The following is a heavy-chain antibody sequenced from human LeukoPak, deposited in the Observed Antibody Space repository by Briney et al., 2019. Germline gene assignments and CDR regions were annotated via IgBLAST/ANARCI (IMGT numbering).Heavy chain of an antibody. D-gene: IGHD3-22*01. CDR3: AKDSSYYYDSSGYYPRYFQH. CDR2: ISGSGGST. J-gene: IGHJ1*01. Sequence: PGGSLRLSCAASGFTFSSYAMSWVRQAPGKGLEWVSAISGSGGSTYYADSVKGRFNISRDNSKNRLYLQMNSLRAEDTAVYYCAKDSSYYYDSSGYYPRYFQHWGQGTLVTVSS. CDR1: GFTFSSYA. V-gene: IGHV3-23*01.